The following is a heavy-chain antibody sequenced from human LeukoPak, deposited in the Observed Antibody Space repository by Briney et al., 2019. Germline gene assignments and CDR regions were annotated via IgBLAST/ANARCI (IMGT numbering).Heavy chain of an antibody. CDR2: MRYDGSNK. D-gene: IGHD3-10*01. CDR1: GFTFSIYG. CDR3: ARDPRIYGSGTYLEY. J-gene: IGHJ4*02. V-gene: IGHV3-30*02. Sequence: GGSLRLSCAASGFTFSIYGMHWVRQAPGKGLEWVAFMRYDGSNKYYADSVKGRFTVSRDNSKNTLYLEMNSLRVEDTAVYYCARDPRIYGSGTYLEYWGQGTLVTVSS.